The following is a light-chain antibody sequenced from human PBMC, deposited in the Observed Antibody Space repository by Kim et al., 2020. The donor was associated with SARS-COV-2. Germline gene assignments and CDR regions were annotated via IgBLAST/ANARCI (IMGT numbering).Light chain of an antibody. Sequence: SYELTQPPSVSVAPGKTATITCGGNKIGSKSVHWYQQKPGQAPVLVIYYDSDRPSGIPERFSGSNSGNTATLTISRVEAGDEGDYYCQVWDSSNDHWVFGGGTKLTVL. CDR3: QVWDSSNDHWV. CDR2: YDS. CDR1: KIGSKS. J-gene: IGLJ3*02. V-gene: IGLV3-21*01.